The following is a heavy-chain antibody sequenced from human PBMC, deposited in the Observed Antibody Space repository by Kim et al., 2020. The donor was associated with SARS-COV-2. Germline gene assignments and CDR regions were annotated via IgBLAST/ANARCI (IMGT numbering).Heavy chain of an antibody. J-gene: IGHJ6*02. CDR1: GGTFSSYA. V-gene: IGHV1-69*13. Sequence: SVKVSCKASGGTFSSYAISWVRQAPGQGLEWMGGIIPIFGTANYAQKFQGRVTITADESTSTAYMELSSLRSEDTAVYYCARHESSGYGLPTYYYYGMDVWGQGTTVTVSS. CDR3: ARHESSGYGLPTYYYYGMDV. D-gene: IGHD3-22*01. CDR2: IIPIFGTA.